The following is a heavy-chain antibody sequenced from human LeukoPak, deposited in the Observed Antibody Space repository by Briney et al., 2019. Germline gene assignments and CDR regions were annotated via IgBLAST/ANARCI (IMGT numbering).Heavy chain of an antibody. CDR1: GFTFSTYA. Sequence: GGSLRLSCAASGFTFSTYAMSWVRQIPGKGLEWVSGISPSGGITYYTDSVKGRFTISRDNSKNTQSLQMNSLRAEDTAVYYCAKDDDWGRYKHWGQGTLVTVSS. J-gene: IGHJ1*01. CDR3: AKDDDWGRYKH. CDR2: ISPSGGIT. V-gene: IGHV3-23*01. D-gene: IGHD3-16*01.